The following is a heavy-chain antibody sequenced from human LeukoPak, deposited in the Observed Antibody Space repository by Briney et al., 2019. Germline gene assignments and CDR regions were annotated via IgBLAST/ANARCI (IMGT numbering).Heavy chain of an antibody. CDR1: GFIFSSYW. Sequence: GGSLRLSCAASGFIFSSYWMSWVRQAPGKGLEWVAVISYDGSNKYYADSVKGRFTISRDNSKNTLYLQMNSLRAEDTAVYYCASWNWNYGQSFDYWGQGTLVTVSS. J-gene: IGHJ4*02. CDR3: ASWNWNYGQSFDY. D-gene: IGHD1-7*01. V-gene: IGHV3-30-3*01. CDR2: ISYDGSNK.